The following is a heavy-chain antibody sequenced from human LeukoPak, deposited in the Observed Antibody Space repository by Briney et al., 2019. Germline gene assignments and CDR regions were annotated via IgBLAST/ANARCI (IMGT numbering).Heavy chain of an antibody. D-gene: IGHD3-9*01. CDR3: ARSSAYYNEADI. CDR2: INPSGGST. CDR1: GYTFTNYG. V-gene: IGHV1-46*01. J-gene: IGHJ3*02. Sequence: ASVKVSCKGSGYTFTNYGVSWVRQAPGQGLEWLGIINPSGGSTTYAQKFQGRLAMTSDTSTSTVYMELSSLRSDDTAVYYCARSSAYYNEADIWGQGTMVTVSS.